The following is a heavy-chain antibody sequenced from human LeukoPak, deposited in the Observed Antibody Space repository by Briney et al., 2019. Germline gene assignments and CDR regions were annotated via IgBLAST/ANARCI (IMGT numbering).Heavy chain of an antibody. CDR1: GFTFSSFA. J-gene: IGHJ4*02. D-gene: IGHD2-21*02. V-gene: IGHV3-30*15. Sequence: GSLRLSCAASGFTFSSFAMHWVRQAPGKGLEWVAVMPSDGTKEYYADSVKVRFIISRDNSKSTLFLQMSSLRPEDTAAYYCSRDGDVTGETFDYWGQGTLVTVSS. CDR3: SRDGDVTGETFDY. CDR2: MPSDGTKE.